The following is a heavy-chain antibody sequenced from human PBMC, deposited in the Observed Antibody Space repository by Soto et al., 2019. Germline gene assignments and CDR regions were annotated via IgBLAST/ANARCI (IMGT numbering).Heavy chain of an antibody. CDR3: ARLSRGGTSPAYYFDY. J-gene: IGHJ4*02. Sequence: ASVKVSCKASGYTFTSYAMHCVRQAPGQRLEWMGWINAGNGNTKYSQKFQGRVTITRDTSASTAYMELSSLRSEDTAVYYCARLSRGGTSPAYYFDYWGQGARVTVSS. V-gene: IGHV1-3*01. CDR2: INAGNGNT. CDR1: GYTFTSYA.